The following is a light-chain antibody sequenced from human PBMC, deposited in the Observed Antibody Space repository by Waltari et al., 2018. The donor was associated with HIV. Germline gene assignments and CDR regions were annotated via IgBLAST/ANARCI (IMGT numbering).Light chain of an antibody. V-gene: IGLV3-21*02. J-gene: IGLJ1*01. Sequence: SYVLTPPPSVSVAPGQTASLTCGGNNIGSKGVHWHQQKPGQSPVLVVYDDSGRPSRIPERFSGSNSGNTATLTISTVEAGDEADWDCQVCDTSNDHPYVFGTGTKVTVL. CDR1: NIGSKG. CDR3: QVCDTSNDHPYV. CDR2: DDS.